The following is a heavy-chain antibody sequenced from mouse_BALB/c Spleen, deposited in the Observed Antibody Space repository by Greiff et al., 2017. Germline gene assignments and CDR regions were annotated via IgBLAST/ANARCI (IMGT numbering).Heavy chain of an antibody. J-gene: IGHJ3*01. Sequence: EVQLQESGPSLVKPSQTLSLTCSVTGDSITSGYWNWIRKFPGNKLEYMGYISYSGSTYYNPSLKSRISITRDTSKNQYYLQLNSVTTEDTATYYCARYTPMYGNYDLWFAYWGQGTLVTVSA. D-gene: IGHD2-10*02. CDR2: ISYSGST. CDR3: ARYTPMYGNYDLWFAY. CDR1: GDSITSGY. V-gene: IGHV3-8*02.